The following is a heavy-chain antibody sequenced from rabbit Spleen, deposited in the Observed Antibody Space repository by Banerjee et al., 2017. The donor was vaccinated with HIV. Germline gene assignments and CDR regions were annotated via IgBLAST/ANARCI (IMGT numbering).Heavy chain of an antibody. CDR1: GFSFSPSYY. CDR2: IDAGNSGST. V-gene: IGHV1S45*01. D-gene: IGHD8-1*01. CDR3: ARDTGTSFSTYGMDL. J-gene: IGHJ6*01. Sequence: QEQLVESGGGLVQPEGSLTLTCKASGFSFSPSYYMCWVRQAPGKGLQWIACIDAGNSGSTYSATWAKGRFTLSKTSSTTVTLQMTSLTAADTATYFCARDTGTSFSTYGMDLWGPGTLVTVS.